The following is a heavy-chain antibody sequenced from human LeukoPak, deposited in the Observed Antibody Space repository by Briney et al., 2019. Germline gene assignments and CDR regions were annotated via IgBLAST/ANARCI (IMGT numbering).Heavy chain of an antibody. CDR2: ISSSSSYI. J-gene: IGHJ6*03. CDR3: ARDTGAYGDYAYYYMDV. CDR1: GFTFSSYG. Sequence: GRSLRLSCAASGFTFSSYGMHWVRQAPGKGLEWVSSISSSSSYIYYADSVKGRFTISRDNAKNSLYLQMNSLRAEDTAVYYCARDTGAYGDYAYYYMDVWGKGTTVTISS. D-gene: IGHD4-17*01. V-gene: IGHV3-21*01.